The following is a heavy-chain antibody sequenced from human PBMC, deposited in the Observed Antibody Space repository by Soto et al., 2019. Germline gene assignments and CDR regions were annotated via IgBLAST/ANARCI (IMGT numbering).Heavy chain of an antibody. D-gene: IGHD6-13*01. CDR1: GGSFSGYY. CDR3: ARGKGYSSSWYLGHWFDP. Sequence: PSETLSLTCAVYGGSFSGYYWSWIRQPPGKGLEWIGEINHSGSTNYNPSLKSRVTISVDTSKNQFSLKLSSATAADTAVYYCARGKGYSSSWYLGHWFDPWGQGTLVTVSS. J-gene: IGHJ5*02. CDR2: INHSGST. V-gene: IGHV4-34*01.